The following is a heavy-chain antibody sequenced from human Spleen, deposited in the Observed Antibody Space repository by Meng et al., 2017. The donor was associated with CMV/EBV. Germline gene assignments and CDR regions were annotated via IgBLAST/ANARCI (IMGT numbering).Heavy chain of an antibody. Sequence: SETLSLTCAVYGGSFSGYYWSWIRQPPGKGLEWIGEINHSGSTNYNPSLKSRVTISVDTSKNQFSLKLSSVTAADTAVYYCAREAGYCSGASCRAYYYYALDVWGQGTTVTVSS. CDR1: GGSFSGYY. CDR2: INHSGST. CDR3: AREAGYCSGASCRAYYYYALDV. D-gene: IGHD2-15*01. J-gene: IGHJ6*02. V-gene: IGHV4-34*01.